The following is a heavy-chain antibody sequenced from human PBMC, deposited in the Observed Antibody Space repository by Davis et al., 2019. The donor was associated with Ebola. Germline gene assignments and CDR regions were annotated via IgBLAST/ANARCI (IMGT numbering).Heavy chain of an antibody. J-gene: IGHJ3*02. CDR2: ISGSGGNT. CDR1: GFTFSSYA. V-gene: IGHV3-23*01. D-gene: IGHD3-22*01. Sequence: GESLKIFCAASGFTFSSYAMSWVRQAPGKGLEWVSGISGSGGNTYYADSVKGRFTISRDNSKNTLYLQMNSLKAEDTAVYYCAKDLGMDYYDSSGYYSPSVDAFDIWGQGTMVTVSS. CDR3: AKDLGMDYYDSSGYYSPSVDAFDI.